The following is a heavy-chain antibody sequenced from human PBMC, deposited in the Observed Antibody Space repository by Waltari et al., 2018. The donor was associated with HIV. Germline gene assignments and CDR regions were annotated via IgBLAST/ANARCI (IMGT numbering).Heavy chain of an antibody. Sequence: QVQLVESGGGVVQPGRSLRLSCAASGFTFSSYAMHWVRQAPGKGLEWVALIWYDGSNKYYADSVKGRFTISRDNSKNTLFLQMNSLRAEDTAMYYCAKDIQYGSGSQALYYYGMDVWGQGTTITVSS. V-gene: IGHV3-30*18. J-gene: IGHJ6*02. CDR3: AKDIQYGSGSQALYYYGMDV. CDR1: GFTFSSYA. D-gene: IGHD3-10*01. CDR2: IWYDGSNK.